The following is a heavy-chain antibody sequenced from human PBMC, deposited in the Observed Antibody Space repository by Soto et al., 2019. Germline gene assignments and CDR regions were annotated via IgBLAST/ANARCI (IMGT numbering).Heavy chain of an antibody. CDR3: ARGDIVVVPAATDYYYGMDV. Sequence: ASVKVSCKASGYTFTRYCISWVRQAPGQGLEWMGWISAYNGNTNYAQKLQGRVTMTTDTSTSTAYMELRSLRSDDTAVYYCARGDIVVVPAATDYYYGMDVWGQGTTVTVSS. CDR2: ISAYNGNT. CDR1: GYTFTRYC. J-gene: IGHJ6*02. V-gene: IGHV1-18*01. D-gene: IGHD2-15*01.